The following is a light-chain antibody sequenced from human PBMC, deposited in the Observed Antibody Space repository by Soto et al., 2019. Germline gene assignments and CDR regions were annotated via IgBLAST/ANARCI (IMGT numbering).Light chain of an antibody. CDR3: QKHNSVPLF. CDR2: ATS. J-gene: IGKJ3*01. Sequence: DIQMTQSPSSLSAYVGDRVTITCRASQGINHYLAWFQQKPGKVPKLLIYATSTLQSGVPSRFSGSGFGTDFTLTISSLQPEDVATYYCQKHNSVPLFFGPGTKVDIK. CDR1: QGINHY. V-gene: IGKV1-27*01.